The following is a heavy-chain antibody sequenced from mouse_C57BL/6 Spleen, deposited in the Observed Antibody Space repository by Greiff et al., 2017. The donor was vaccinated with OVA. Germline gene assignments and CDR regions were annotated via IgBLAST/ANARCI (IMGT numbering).Heavy chain of an antibody. Sequence: VQLQQSGAELVRPGTSVKVSCKASGYAFTNYLIEWVKQRPGQGLEWIGVINPGSGGTNYNEKFKGKATLTEDKSSSTAYMQLSSLTSEDSAVYFCARSRTGTFDYWGQGTTLTVSS. V-gene: IGHV1-54*01. CDR2: INPGSGGT. CDR1: GYAFTNYL. CDR3: ARSRTGTFDY. J-gene: IGHJ2*01. D-gene: IGHD4-1*01.